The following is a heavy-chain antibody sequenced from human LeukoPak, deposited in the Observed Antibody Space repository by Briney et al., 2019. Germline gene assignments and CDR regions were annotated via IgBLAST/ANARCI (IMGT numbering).Heavy chain of an antibody. J-gene: IGHJ6*03. CDR3: ARVRGGSSYYYYYYMDV. V-gene: IGHV3-64*01. Sequence: GGSLRLSCAASGFTFSSYAMHWVRQAPGKGLEYVSAISSNGGSTYYANSVKGRFTISRDDSKNTLYLQMGSLRAEDMAVYYCARVRGGSSYYYYYYMDVWGKGTTVTISS. CDR2: ISSNGGST. D-gene: IGHD1-26*01. CDR1: GFTFSSYA.